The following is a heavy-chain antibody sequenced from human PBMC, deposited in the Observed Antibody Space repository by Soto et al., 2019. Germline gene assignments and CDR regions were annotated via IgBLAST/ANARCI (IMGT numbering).Heavy chain of an antibody. CDR2: IYYSGST. CDR1: GGSISSGDYY. J-gene: IGHJ5*02. V-gene: IGHV4-30-4*01. Sequence: SETLSLTCTVSGGSISSGDYYWSWIRQPPGKGLEWIGYIYYSGSTYYNPSLKSRVTISVDTSKNQFSLKLSSVTAADTAVYYCARGEITMRDNWFDPWGQGTLVTVSS. CDR3: ARGEITMRDNWFDP. D-gene: IGHD3-22*01.